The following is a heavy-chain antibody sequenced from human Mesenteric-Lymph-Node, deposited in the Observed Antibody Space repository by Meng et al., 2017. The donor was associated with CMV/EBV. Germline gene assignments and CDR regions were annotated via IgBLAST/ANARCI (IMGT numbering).Heavy chain of an antibody. V-gene: IGHV4-34*01. D-gene: IGHD3-3*01. CDR3: ARAPGVYYDFWSGPDY. Sequence: GSLRLSCAVYGGSFSAYYWSWIRQPPGKGLEWIGEINHSGTTNYNPSLKGRVTISVDTSKNQFSLKLSSVTAADTAVYYCARAPGVYYDFWSGPDYWGQGTLVTVSS. J-gene: IGHJ4*02. CDR2: INHSGTT. CDR1: GGSFSAYY.